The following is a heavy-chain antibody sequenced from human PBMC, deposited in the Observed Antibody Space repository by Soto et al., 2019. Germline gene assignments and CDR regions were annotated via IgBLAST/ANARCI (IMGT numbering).Heavy chain of an antibody. CDR3: ARVLDYGSGSYSPYGMDV. Sequence: QVQLVQSGAEVKKPGSSVKVSCKTSGVSFNNNGIGWVRQAPGHGLEWMGGVSTPFRTSNYARKFQGRISITADASTGTVNMELSSLTSEDTAQYYCARVLDYGSGSYSPYGMDVWGQGTTFTVSS. CDR2: VSTPFRTS. D-gene: IGHD3-10*01. V-gene: IGHV1-69*01. J-gene: IGHJ6*02. CDR1: GVSFNNNG.